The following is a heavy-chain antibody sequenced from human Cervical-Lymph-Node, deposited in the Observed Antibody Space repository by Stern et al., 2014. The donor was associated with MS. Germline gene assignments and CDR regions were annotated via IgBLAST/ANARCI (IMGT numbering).Heavy chain of an antibody. Sequence: EVQLEESGPEVKKPGESLKISCQASGYTFTTSWIGWVRQIPGKGLEWIAIIFPGGSDIRYSPSFQAQVTISADKSSSTAYLQWNNLKASDTAIYYCARQRYFDYWGQGTLVTVSS. V-gene: IGHV5-51*01. CDR3: ARQRYFDY. CDR2: IFPGGSDI. J-gene: IGHJ4*02. CDR1: GYTFTTSW.